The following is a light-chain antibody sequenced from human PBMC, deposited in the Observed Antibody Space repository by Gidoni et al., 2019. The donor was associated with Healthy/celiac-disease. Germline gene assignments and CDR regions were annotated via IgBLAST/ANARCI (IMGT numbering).Light chain of an antibody. Sequence: VTISGTGTSSGVGGYNYVSWYKQHPGKAPKLMILHVSKRPSGVPDRFSGSKSSNTASLTISWLQAEDEADYYCCSYAGSYGYVFGTGTKVTVL. CDR1: SSGVGGYNY. J-gene: IGLJ1*01. CDR2: HVS. V-gene: IGLV2-11*01. CDR3: CSYAGSYGYV.